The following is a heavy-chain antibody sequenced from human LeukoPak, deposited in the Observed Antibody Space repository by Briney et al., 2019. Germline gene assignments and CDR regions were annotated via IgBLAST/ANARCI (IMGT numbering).Heavy chain of an antibody. V-gene: IGHV3-23*01. CDR3: ATYRQVLLPFES. J-gene: IGHJ4*02. Sequence: GGTLRLSCAASGFTFTNYAMSWVRQAPGKGLEWVSSIFPSGGEIHYADSVRGRFTISRDNSKSTLSLQMNSLRAEDTAIYYCATYRQVLLPFESWGQGTLVTVSS. CDR2: IFPSGGEI. D-gene: IGHD2-8*02. CDR1: GFTFTNYA.